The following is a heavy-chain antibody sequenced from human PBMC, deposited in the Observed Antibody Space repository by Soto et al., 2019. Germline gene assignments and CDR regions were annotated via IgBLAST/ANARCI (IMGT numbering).Heavy chain of an antibody. V-gene: IGHV3-30*18. Sequence: QVQLVESGGGVVQPGRSLRLSCAASGFTFSSYGMHWVRQAPGKGLEWVAVISYDGSNKYYADSVKGRFTISRDNSKNTLYLQMNSLRAEDTAMYYCAKDLEGFFDYWGQGTLVTVSS. CDR2: ISYDGSNK. J-gene: IGHJ4*02. CDR1: GFTFSSYG. CDR3: AKDLEGFFDY.